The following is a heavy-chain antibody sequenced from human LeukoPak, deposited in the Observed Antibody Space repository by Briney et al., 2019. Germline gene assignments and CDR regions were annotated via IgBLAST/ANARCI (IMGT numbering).Heavy chain of an antibody. V-gene: IGHV4-34*01. CDR1: GGSFSGYY. Sequence: PSETLSLTCAVYGGSFSGYYWSWIRQPPGKGLEWIGEINHSGSTNYNPSLKSRVTISVDTSKNQFSLRLSSVTAADTAVYYCARAPEWSRYYDFWSVWGQGTTVTVSS. CDR3: ARAPEWSRYYDFWSV. D-gene: IGHD3-3*01. J-gene: IGHJ6*02. CDR2: INHSGST.